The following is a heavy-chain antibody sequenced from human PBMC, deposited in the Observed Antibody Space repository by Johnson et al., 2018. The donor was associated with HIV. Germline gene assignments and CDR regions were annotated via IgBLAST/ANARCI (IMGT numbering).Heavy chain of an antibody. Sequence: VQLVESGGGVVRPGGSLRLSCAASGFTFSSYWMHWVRQAPGKGLVWVSHINTDGSSTSYADSVKGRFTISRDNSKNTLYLQMNSLRAEDTAVYYCACLAHDAFDIWGQGTMVTVSS. CDR3: ACLAHDAFDI. CDR2: INTDGSST. J-gene: IGHJ3*02. D-gene: IGHD3-16*01. CDR1: GFTFSSYW. V-gene: IGHV3-74*02.